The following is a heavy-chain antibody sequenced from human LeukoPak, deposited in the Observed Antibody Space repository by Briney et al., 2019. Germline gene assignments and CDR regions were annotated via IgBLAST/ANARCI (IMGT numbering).Heavy chain of an antibody. D-gene: IGHD5-18*01. CDR1: GFTFSDFY. Sequence: PGGSLRLSCAASGFTFSDFYMSWLRQTPGKGLEWVSYISTTGTPMDYADSVKGRFTISRDNAKDSLYLQMNNLGAEDTAVYYCAKGHTYGMIWGQGTLVTVSS. J-gene: IGHJ1*01. CDR3: AKGHTYGMI. V-gene: IGHV3-11*01. CDR2: ISTTGTPM.